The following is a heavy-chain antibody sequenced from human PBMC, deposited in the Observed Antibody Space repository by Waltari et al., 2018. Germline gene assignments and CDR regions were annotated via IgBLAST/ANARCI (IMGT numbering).Heavy chain of an antibody. D-gene: IGHD2-21*01. V-gene: IGHV1-46*01. CDR1: EYTFTSSY. CDR2: INPGGGSR. Sequence: QVQLVQSGAEVKKPGASVKISCKTSEYTFTSSYIHWVRQAPGQGLEWMGIINPGGGSRISAQKFQGRVTKPRDTSTSTVYMELSSLRSEDTAVYYCALDTGALWMDVWGQGTTVTVSS. CDR3: ALDTGALWMDV. J-gene: IGHJ6*02.